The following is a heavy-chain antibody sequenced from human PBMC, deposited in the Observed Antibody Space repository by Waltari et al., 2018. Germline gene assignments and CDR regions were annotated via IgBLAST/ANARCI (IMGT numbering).Heavy chain of an antibody. D-gene: IGHD3-9*01. CDR1: GGSISSHY. V-gene: IGHV4-59*11. Sequence: QVQLQESGPGLVKPSETLSLTCTVSGGSISSHYWSWIRQPPGKGREGIGYIYYSGSTNYNPSLKSRVTISVDTSKNQFSLKLSSVTAADTAVYYCARFLSDYDILTGYSLYYFDYWGQGTLVTVSS. CDR2: IYYSGST. J-gene: IGHJ4*02. CDR3: ARFLSDYDILTGYSLYYFDY.